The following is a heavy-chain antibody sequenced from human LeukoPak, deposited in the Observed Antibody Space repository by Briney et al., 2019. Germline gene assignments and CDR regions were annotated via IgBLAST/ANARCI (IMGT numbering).Heavy chain of an antibody. CDR1: GFTFSTYA. J-gene: IGHJ4*02. CDR3: AKGLNYAYYDN. CDR2: ISGSGGGT. D-gene: IGHD3-16*01. Sequence: GGSLRLSCAASGFTFSTYAMSWVRQAPGKGLEWVSAISGSGGGTYYAESVKGRFTISRDNSKNTLYLQMNSLRAEDTAVYYCAKGLNYAYYDNWGQGTLVTVSS. V-gene: IGHV3-23*01.